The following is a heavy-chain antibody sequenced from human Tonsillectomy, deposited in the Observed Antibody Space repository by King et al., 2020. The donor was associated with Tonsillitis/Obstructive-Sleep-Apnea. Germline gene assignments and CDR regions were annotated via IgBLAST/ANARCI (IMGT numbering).Heavy chain of an antibody. J-gene: IGHJ5*02. CDR3: ARTGPGWLRLRPGERWFDA. D-gene: IGHD5-12*01. CDR2: INHSGST. Sequence: VQLQQWGAGLLKPSETLSLTCAVYGGSFSGYYWSWIRQPPGKGLEWIGEINHSGSTNYNPSLKSRVTITVDTSKNKFSLKLSSVTAADTAVYYCARTGPGWLRLRPGERWFDAWGQGTLVTVSS. V-gene: IGHV4-34*01. CDR1: GGSFSGYY.